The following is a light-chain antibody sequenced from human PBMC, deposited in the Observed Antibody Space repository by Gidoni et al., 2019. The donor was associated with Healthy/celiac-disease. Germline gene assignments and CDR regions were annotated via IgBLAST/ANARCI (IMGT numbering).Light chain of an antibody. Sequence: EIVLTHSPATLSLSTGERATLSCRASQSVSSYLASHQQKPGQAPRLLIYDASNRAPGIPARFSGSGSGTDVTLTISSLEPEDFAVYYCQQRSNWPLTFGGGTKVEIK. CDR1: QSVSSY. CDR2: DAS. CDR3: QQRSNWPLT. V-gene: IGKV3-11*01. J-gene: IGKJ4*01.